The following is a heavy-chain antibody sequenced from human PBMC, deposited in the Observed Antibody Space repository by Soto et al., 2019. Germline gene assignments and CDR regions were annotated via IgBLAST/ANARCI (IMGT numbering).Heavy chain of an antibody. Sequence: EVQLLESGGGLVQPGGSLRLSCAASGFTFSSYAMSWARQAPGKGLEWVSAISGSGGSTYYADSVKGRFTISRDNSKNTLYLQMNSLRAEDTAVYYCAKDAGVLRFLEWFPYYFDYWGQGTLVTVSS. CDR3: AKDAGVLRFLEWFPYYFDY. CDR1: GFTFSSYA. J-gene: IGHJ4*02. D-gene: IGHD3-3*01. V-gene: IGHV3-23*01. CDR2: ISGSGGST.